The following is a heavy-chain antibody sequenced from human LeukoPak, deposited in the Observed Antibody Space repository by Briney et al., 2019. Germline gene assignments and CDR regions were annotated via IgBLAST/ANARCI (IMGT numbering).Heavy chain of an antibody. V-gene: IGHV3-23*01. CDR2: ISGSGGST. CDR3: AKVSGPAPAY. D-gene: IGHD3-10*01. Sequence: GGSLRLSCAASGFSFSSYGMSWVRQAPGKGLEWVSAISGSGGSTYYADSVKGRFTISRDNSKNTLYLQMNSLRAEDTAVYYCAKVSGPAPAYWGQGTLVTVSS. CDR1: GFSFSSYG. J-gene: IGHJ4*02.